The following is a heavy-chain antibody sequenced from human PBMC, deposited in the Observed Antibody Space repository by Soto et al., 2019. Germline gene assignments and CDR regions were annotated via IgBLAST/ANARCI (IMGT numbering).Heavy chain of an antibody. CDR2: ITNTADRT. CDR3: AKDDIVATIGGAFDY. D-gene: IGHD5-12*01. Sequence: EVQLLESGGGLVQPGGSLRLSRAASGITFSSYAMSWVRQAPGKGLEWVSSITNTADRTYYADSVKGRFTISRDNSRQTVYLQMNSLRAEDTAVYYCAKDDIVATIGGAFDYWGQGTLLTVSS. V-gene: IGHV3-23*01. J-gene: IGHJ4*02. CDR1: GITFSSYA.